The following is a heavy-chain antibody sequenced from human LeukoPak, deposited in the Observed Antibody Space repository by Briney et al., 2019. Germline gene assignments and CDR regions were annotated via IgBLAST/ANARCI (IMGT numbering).Heavy chain of an antibody. CDR3: AKPILGYCSSTSCSRGYFDY. V-gene: IGHV4-59*01. J-gene: IGHJ4*02. Sequence: SETLSLTCTVSGGSISSYYWSWIRQPPGKGLEWIGYIYYSGSTNYNPSLKSRVTISVDTSKNQLSLKLSSVTAADTAVYYCAKPILGYCSSTSCSRGYFDYWGQGTLVTVSS. D-gene: IGHD2-2*01. CDR2: IYYSGST. CDR1: GGSISSYY.